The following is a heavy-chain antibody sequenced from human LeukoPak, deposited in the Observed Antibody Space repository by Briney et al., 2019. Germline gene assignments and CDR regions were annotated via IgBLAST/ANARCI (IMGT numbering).Heavy chain of an antibody. V-gene: IGHV1-2*02. D-gene: IGHD1-26*01. Sequence: GASVKVSCKASGYTFSAYYLHWVRQAPCQGLEWMGWIDPNSGGTKYAQNFQGRVAMTSDTSISTAYMQLSSLRSADTVVYYCARIGISGSYWDFDQWGQGTLVTVS. CDR3: ARIGISGSYWDFDQ. CDR2: IDPNSGGT. J-gene: IGHJ4*02. CDR1: GYTFSAYY.